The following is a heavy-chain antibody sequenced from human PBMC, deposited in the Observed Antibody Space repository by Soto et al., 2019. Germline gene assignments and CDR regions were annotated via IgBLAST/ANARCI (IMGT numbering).Heavy chain of an antibody. V-gene: IGHV1-69*01. CDR2: IVPAFGTP. D-gene: IGHD3-3*01. J-gene: IGHJ6*02. Sequence: QVQLVQSGAEVKKPGSSVKVSCRASGGTFSNYAISWVRQAPGQGLEWMGGIVPAFGTPNYAQNLQGRIKINADDSTTTVYIDLSSLRSEDTAVYYCARGATIFGVAAYSYYEMEVWGQGTTVTVSS. CDR3: ARGATIFGVAAYSYYEMEV. CDR1: GGTFSNYA.